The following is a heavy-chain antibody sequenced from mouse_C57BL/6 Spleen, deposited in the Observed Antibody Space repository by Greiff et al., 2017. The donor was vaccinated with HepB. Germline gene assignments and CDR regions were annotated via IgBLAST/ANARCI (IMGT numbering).Heavy chain of an antibody. V-gene: IGHV1-53*01. Sequence: QVQLQQPWTELVKPGASVKLSCKASGYTFTSYWMHWVKQRPGQGLEWIGNINPSNGGTNYNEKFKSKATLTVDKSSSTAYMQLSSLTSEDSAVYYCARSELLRAWFAYWGQGTLVTVSA. J-gene: IGHJ3*01. CDR3: ARSELLRAWFAY. CDR2: INPSNGGT. D-gene: IGHD1-1*01. CDR1: GYTFTSYW.